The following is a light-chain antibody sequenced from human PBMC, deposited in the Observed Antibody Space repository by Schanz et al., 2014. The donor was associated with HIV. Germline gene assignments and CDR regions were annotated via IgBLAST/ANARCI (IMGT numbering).Light chain of an antibody. CDR2: NTD. CDR3: ALYMGSGIWV. V-gene: IGLV8-61*01. CDR1: SGSVSTSYY. J-gene: IGLJ3*02. Sequence: QTVVTQEPSFSVSPGGTVTLTCGLSSGSVSTSYYPTSYRQTPGQPPRTLIYNTDTRSSGVPDRFSGSILGNKAALTITGAQADDECDFYCALYMGSGIWVFGGGTKLTVL.